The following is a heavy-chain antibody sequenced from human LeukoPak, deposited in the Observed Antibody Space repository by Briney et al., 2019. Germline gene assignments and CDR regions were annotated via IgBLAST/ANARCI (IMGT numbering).Heavy chain of an antibody. CDR2: INPNSGGT. D-gene: IGHD2-2*01. V-gene: IGHV1-2*02. CDR3: ARGVAGYCSSTSCSGVDFGDYYYYYMDV. CDR1: GGTFSSYA. J-gene: IGHJ6*03. Sequence: ASVKVSCKASGGTFSSYAISWVRQAPGQGLEWMGWINPNSGGTNYAQKFQGRVTMTRDTSISTAYMELSRLRSDDTAVYYCARGVAGYCSSTSCSGVDFGDYYYYYMDVWGKGTTVTVSS.